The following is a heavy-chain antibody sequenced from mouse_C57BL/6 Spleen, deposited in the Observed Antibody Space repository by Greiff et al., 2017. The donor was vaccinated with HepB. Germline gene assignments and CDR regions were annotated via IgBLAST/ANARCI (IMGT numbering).Heavy chain of an antibody. CDR2: IRLKSDNYAT. CDR1: GFTFSNYW. V-gene: IGHV6-3*01. Sequence: EVMLVESGGGLVQPGGSMKLSCVASGFTFSNYWMNWVRQSPEKGLEWVAQIRLKSDNYATHYAESVKGRFTISRDDSKSSVYLQMNNLRAEDTGIYYCTDYDGYVYAMDYWGQGTSVTVSS. J-gene: IGHJ4*01. D-gene: IGHD2-3*01. CDR3: TDYDGYVYAMDY.